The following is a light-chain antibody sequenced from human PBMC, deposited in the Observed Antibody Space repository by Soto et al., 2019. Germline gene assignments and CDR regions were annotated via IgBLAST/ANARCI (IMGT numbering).Light chain of an antibody. CDR2: DAS. CDR3: QQYGSLPIT. V-gene: IGKV1-33*01. CDR1: QDIGNF. Sequence: DIQMTQSPSSLSASIGDRVTISCQASQDIGNFLNWYQQKPGKAPYPLIYDASNLDTGVSSRFSGRGSGRQFSITITSLQPDDVATYFCQQYGSLPITFGQGTRLEI. J-gene: IGKJ5*01.